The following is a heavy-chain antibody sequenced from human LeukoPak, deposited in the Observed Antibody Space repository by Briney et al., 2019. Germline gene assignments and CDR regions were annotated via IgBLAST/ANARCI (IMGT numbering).Heavy chain of an antibody. CDR2: IYYSGST. D-gene: IGHD3-3*01. J-gene: IGHJ6*02. V-gene: IGHV4-59*01. Sequence: SETLSLTCTVSGGSISSYYWSWIRRPPGKGLEWIGYIYYSGSTNYNPSLKSRVTISVDTSKNQFSLKLSSVTAADTAVYYCARDPGGYDFWSGYPTHPRYGMDVWGQGTTVTVSS. CDR1: GGSISSYY. CDR3: ARDPGGYDFWSGYPTHPRYGMDV.